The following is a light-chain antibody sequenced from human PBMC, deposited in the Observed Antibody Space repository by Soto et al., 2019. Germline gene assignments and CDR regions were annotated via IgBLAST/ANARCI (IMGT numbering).Light chain of an antibody. Sequence: DVEMTQSPLSLPVSPGQRASISCRSSQSLVHSDGNMYLNWFQQRPGQSPRRLISGASNRDSGVPDRFSGSGSGTDFTLKISRLEAEDVAVYYCMQGTHWPWTLGQGTKVEIK. CDR3: MQGTHWPWT. J-gene: IGKJ1*01. CDR1: QSLVHSDGNMY. CDR2: GAS. V-gene: IGKV2-30*02.